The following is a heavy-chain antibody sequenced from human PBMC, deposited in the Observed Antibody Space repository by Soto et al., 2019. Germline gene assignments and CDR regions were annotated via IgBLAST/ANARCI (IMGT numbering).Heavy chain of an antibody. J-gene: IGHJ4*02. CDR3: AHRLSESYFRSYFDF. D-gene: IGHD1-26*01. V-gene: IGHV2-5*02. CDR1: GFSLTTSGVG. CDR2: IYWDDGK. Sequence: QITLKESGPTLVKPTQTLTLTCTFSGFSLTTSGVGVGWIRQSPGKALGWLALIYWDDGKRYSPSLKSRLTITKDASKNQVVLTMTNMDPVDTATYYCAHRLSESYFRSYFDFWGQGTLVTVSS.